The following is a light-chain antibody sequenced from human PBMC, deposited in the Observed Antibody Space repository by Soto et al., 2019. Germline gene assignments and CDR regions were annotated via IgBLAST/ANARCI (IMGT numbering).Light chain of an antibody. CDR2: GAS. Sequence: EIVMTQSPATLSVSPGERATLSCRASQSVRSNLAWYQQKPGQAPRLLIYGASTRATGIPARFSGGGSGTEFTLTISRLQSEDFAVYYCQKYNNWPPWTFGQGTKVDIK. V-gene: IGKV3-15*01. CDR1: QSVRSN. J-gene: IGKJ1*01. CDR3: QKYNNWPPWT.